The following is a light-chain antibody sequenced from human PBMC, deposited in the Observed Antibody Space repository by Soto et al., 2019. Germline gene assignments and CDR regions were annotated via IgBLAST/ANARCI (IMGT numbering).Light chain of an antibody. J-gene: IGKJ5*01. V-gene: IGKV3-20*01. CDR1: QSVTSTY. CDR2: DTS. Sequence: EILLTQSPGTLSLSPGERATLSCRASQSVTSTYLAWYQQRPGQTPTLLISDTSIRATGIPDRFSGSGSGTDFTLAISRLEPEDFAVYYCQQYGTSPITFGQGTRLEIK. CDR3: QQYGTSPIT.